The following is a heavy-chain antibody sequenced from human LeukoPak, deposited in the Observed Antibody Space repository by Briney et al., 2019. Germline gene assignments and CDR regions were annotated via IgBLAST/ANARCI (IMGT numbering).Heavy chain of an antibody. CDR1: GGSISSYY. CDR3: AASSGYYRRFDY. CDR2: IYYSGST. V-gene: IGHV4-59*01. Sequence: SETLSLTCTVSGGSISSYYWSWIRQPPGKGLEWIGYIYYSGSTNYNPSLKSRVTMSVDTSKNQFSLKLSSVTAADTAVYYCAASSGYYRRFDYWGQGTLVTVSS. D-gene: IGHD3-22*01. J-gene: IGHJ4*02.